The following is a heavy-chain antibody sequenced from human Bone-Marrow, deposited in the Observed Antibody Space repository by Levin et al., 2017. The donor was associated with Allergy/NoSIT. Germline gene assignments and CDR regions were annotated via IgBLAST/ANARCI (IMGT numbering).Heavy chain of an antibody. CDR1: GGSFSGYY. Sequence: SETLSLTCAVYGGSFSGYYWSWIRQPPGKGLEWIGEINHSGSTNYNPSLKSRVTISVDTSKNQFSLKLSSVTAADTAVYYCARVWQLVTTNMDAFDIWGQGTMVTVSS. CDR3: ARVWQLVTTNMDAFDI. J-gene: IGHJ3*02. CDR2: INHSGST. V-gene: IGHV4-34*01. D-gene: IGHD6-13*01.